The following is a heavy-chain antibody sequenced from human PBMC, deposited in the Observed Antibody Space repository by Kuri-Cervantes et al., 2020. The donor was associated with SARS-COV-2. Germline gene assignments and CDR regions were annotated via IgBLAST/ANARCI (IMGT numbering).Heavy chain of an antibody. J-gene: IGHJ6*04. V-gene: IGHV4-59*12. Sequence: SETLSLTCNVSGGSIRSYFWSWIRQAPGKGLEWIGCMYFNGRTNYNPSLKRRVSMSVDTSKSQSSLKLSSVTAADTAVYYCARVDVWGKGTTVTVSS. CDR3: ARVDV. CDR2: MYFNGRT. CDR1: GGSIRSYF.